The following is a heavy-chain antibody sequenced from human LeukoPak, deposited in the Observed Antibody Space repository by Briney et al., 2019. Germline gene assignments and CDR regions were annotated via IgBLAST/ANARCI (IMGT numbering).Heavy chain of an antibody. CDR3: ATADHDSSGYFPPGY. Sequence: GGSLRLSCAASGFTSSSYGMHWVRQAPGKGLEWVAVISYDAMNKYYADSVKGRFTISRDNSEKTLHLQMNSLRAEDTAVYYCATADHDSSGYFPPGYWGQGTLVTVSS. V-gene: IGHV3-30*03. J-gene: IGHJ4*02. D-gene: IGHD3-22*01. CDR1: GFTSSSYG. CDR2: ISYDAMNK.